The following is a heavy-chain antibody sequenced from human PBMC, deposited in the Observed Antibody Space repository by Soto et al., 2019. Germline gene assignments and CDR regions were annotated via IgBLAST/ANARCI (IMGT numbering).Heavy chain of an antibody. D-gene: IGHD6-19*01. CDR1: GDSVSSGVYY. J-gene: IGHJ6*02. CDR2: IYSSGSA. V-gene: IGHV4-61*03. CDR3: ARGFSSVSMDA. Sequence: WETLSLTCTVSGDSVSSGVYYWSWIRQPPGKGLERIVYIYSSGSANYNPSLKSRVTISRDTSKNHSSLKVVSVTAADTAGYYCARGFSSVSMDAWGQGTTVTVSS.